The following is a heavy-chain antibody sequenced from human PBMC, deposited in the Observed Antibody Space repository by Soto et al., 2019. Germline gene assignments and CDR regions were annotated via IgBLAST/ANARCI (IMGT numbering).Heavy chain of an antibody. Sequence: SETLSLTCTVSGGSISSYYWSWIRQPPGKGLEWIGYIYHSGGTYSSPSLRSRVTISVDTSKNQFTLKLSSVTAADTAVYFCARDRGGYGVFDYWGQGTLVTVSS. D-gene: IGHD5-12*01. CDR2: IYHSGGT. CDR3: ARDRGGYGVFDY. V-gene: IGHV4-59*12. J-gene: IGHJ4*02. CDR1: GGSISSYY.